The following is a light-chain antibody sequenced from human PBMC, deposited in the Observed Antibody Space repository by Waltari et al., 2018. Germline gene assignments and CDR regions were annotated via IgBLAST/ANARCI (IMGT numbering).Light chain of an antibody. V-gene: IGKV2-28*01. CDR2: SVS. CDR1: QSLLHSNGYTY. Sequence: DIVMTQSPLSLPVTPGEPASISCRSSQSLLHSNGYTYLEWYVQKPGQSPQLLIYSVSILASGVPDRFSGSGSGTDFTLKISRVEAEDVGVYYCMQALLAPRTFGQGTKVEIK. J-gene: IGKJ1*01. CDR3: MQALLAPRT.